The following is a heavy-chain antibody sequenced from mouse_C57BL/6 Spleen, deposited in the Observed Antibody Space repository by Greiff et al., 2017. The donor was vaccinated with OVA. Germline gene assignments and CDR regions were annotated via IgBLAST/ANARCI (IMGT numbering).Heavy chain of an antibody. J-gene: IGHJ4*01. CDR3: AKHTGWGTGYAMDY. D-gene: IGHD3-1*01. CDR2: IWGGGST. V-gene: IGHV2-9*01. CDR1: GFSLTSYG. Sequence: VQLQESGPGLVAPSQSLSITCTVSGFSLTSYGVDWVRQPPGKGLEWLGVIWGGGSTHYTSALMSRLSISKDNSKSQVFLKMNSLQTDDTTMYYCAKHTGWGTGYAMDYWGQGTSVTVSS.